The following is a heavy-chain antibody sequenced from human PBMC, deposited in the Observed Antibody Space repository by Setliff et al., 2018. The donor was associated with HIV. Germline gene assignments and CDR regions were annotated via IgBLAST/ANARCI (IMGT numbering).Heavy chain of an antibody. CDR3: ARTPLPGPHWYFDL. Sequence: TLSLTCTVSGGSISSYYWSWIRQPPGKALEWLARLDWDDDKYYTTSLQTRLTISKDTSKNQVVLTMTNMDPVDTATYYCARTPLPGPHWYFDLWGRGTLVTVSS. V-gene: IGHV2-70*11. J-gene: IGHJ2*01. CDR1: GGSISSYY. CDR2: LDWDDDK. D-gene: IGHD3-16*02.